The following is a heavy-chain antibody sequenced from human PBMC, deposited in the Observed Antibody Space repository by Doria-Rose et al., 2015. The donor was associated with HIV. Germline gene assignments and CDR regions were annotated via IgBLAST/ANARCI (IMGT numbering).Heavy chain of an antibody. J-gene: IGHJ4*02. CDR1: GVSLSSPGMG. CDR2: IFSDDER. Sequence: QITSKESGPVLVKPTETLTLTCTVSGVSLSSPGMGVSWIRQPPGKAQEWLANIFSDDERSSKTSLKSRLTISRRTSKSQVVLTMTDMDPVDTATYYCARIKSSRWYHKYYFDFWGQGTLVIVSA. V-gene: IGHV2-26*01. D-gene: IGHD6-13*01. CDR3: ARIKSSRWYHKYYFDF.